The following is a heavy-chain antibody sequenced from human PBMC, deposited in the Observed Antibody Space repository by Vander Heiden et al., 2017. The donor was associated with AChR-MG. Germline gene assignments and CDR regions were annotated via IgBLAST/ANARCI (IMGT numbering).Heavy chain of an antibody. V-gene: IGHV3-23*01. D-gene: IGHD6-6*01. J-gene: IGHJ4*01. CDR3: AKRNGGRSSEFDF. CDR2: ISGSGGRT. CDR1: GITFSSYA. Sequence: EVQLLESGGGLLQPVGSLRLSCAASGITFSSYAMNGVRQDPGKGLEWVSAISGSGGRTYYADAVKGRFTISRDNSKNTMYLQINRVRAEDTALYYFAKRNGGRSSEFDFWGHGTLITVSS.